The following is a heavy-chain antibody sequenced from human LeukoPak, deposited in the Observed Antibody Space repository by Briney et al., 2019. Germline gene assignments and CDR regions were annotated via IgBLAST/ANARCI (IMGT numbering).Heavy chain of an antibody. CDR3: ARAGYFDSTGLDY. CDR1: GYTFTGYY. Sequence: ASVKVSCKASGYTFTGYYIHWVRQAPGLGLEWIGWVNPNSGGTHNARHFQGRVTMTRDTSISTVHMELSSLRSDDTALYYCARAGYFDSTGLDYWGQGTLVTVSS. CDR2: VNPNSGGT. J-gene: IGHJ4*02. D-gene: IGHD3-9*01. V-gene: IGHV1-2*02.